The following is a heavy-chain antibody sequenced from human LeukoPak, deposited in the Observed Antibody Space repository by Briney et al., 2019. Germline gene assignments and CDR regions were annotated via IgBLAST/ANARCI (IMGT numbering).Heavy chain of an antibody. V-gene: IGHV3-23*01. J-gene: IGHJ4*02. CDR1: GFTFSSYT. D-gene: IGHD1-26*01. CDR2: ISGVGGHT. CDR3: VREATGYSFADY. Sequence: GGSLRLSCAASGFTFSSYTMSWVRQAPGKGLERVSTISGVGGHTDYADSVKGRFTISRDNSRNTLYLQMNSLTAEATAVYYCVREATGYSFADYWGQGTLVSVST.